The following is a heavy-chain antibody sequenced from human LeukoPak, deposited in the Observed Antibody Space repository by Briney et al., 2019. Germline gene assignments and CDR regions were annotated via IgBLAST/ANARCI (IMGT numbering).Heavy chain of an antibody. CDR3: ARDGSGWYGARYFDY. Sequence: PGGSLRLSCAASGFTFSSYGMHWVRQAPGKGLEWVAVIWYDGSNKYYADSVKGRFTISRDNSKNTLYLQMNSLRAEDTAVYYCARDGSGWYGARYFDYWGQGTLVTVSS. V-gene: IGHV3-33*01. J-gene: IGHJ4*02. D-gene: IGHD6-13*01. CDR2: IWYDGSNK. CDR1: GFTFSSYG.